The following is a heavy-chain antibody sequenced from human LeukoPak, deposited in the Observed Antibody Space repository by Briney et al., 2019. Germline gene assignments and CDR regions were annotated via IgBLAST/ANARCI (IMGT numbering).Heavy chain of an antibody. CDR1: GFTFSIYW. D-gene: IGHD3-10*01. V-gene: IGHV3-7*03. CDR2: IKQDGSEK. J-gene: IGHJ4*02. CDR3: AKDFIGYFDY. Sequence: PGGSLGLSCAASGFTFSIYWMTWVRQAPGKGLEWVANIKQDGSEKYYVDSVKGRFTTSRDNAKNSLFLQMNSLRAEDTAVYYCAKDFIGYFDYWGQGTLVTVSS.